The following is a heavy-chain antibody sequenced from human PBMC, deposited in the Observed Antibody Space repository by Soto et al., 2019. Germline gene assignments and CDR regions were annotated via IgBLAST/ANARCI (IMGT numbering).Heavy chain of an antibody. D-gene: IGHD5-18*01. V-gene: IGHV3-23*01. Sequence: PGGSLRLSCAASGFTFSSYAMNWVRRAPGKGLEWVSAINDNGGNTYYADSVKGRFTISRDSSKNTLYLQMNSLRAEDTALYYCARDEFSYVSSYYFDYWGQGTLVTVSS. CDR3: ARDEFSYVSSYYFDY. CDR2: INDNGGNT. CDR1: GFTFSSYA. J-gene: IGHJ4*02.